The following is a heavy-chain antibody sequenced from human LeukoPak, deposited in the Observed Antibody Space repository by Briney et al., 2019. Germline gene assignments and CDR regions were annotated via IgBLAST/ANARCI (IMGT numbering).Heavy chain of an antibody. J-gene: IGHJ4*02. D-gene: IGHD1-1*01. CDR3: ARKRWMDY. CDR1: GYTFTDYY. CDR2: INPNSGT. Sequence: ASVKVSCKPSGYTFTDYYMHLVRQAPGQGLEWMGWINPNSGTNYAQKFQGRVTMTRDTSISTAYMELTRLTSDDTAVYYCARKRWMDYWGQGTLVTVSS. V-gene: IGHV1-2*02.